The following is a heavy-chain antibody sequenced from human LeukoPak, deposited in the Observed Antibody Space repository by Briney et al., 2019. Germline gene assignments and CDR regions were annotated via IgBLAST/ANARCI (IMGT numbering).Heavy chain of an antibody. CDR1: GFTFSSYA. CDR2: ISGSGGST. V-gene: IGHV3-23*01. Sequence: GGSLGLSCAASGFTFSSYAMSWVRQTPGKGLEWVSAISGSGGSTYYADSVKGRFTISRDNSKNTLFLQMNSLRVEDTAPYYCARDNYGDHYFDYWGQGTLVTVSS. J-gene: IGHJ4*02. D-gene: IGHD2-21*02. CDR3: ARDNYGDHYFDY.